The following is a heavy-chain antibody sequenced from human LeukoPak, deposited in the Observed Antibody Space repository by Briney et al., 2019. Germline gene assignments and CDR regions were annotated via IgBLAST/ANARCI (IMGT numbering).Heavy chain of an antibody. V-gene: IGHV3-30*18. J-gene: IGHJ4*02. CDR2: ISYDGGNI. CDR3: AKDAYIRGWYLDY. D-gene: IGHD6-19*01. Sequence: PGGSLRLSCAASGFTFSNYLMHWVRQAPGKGLEWVAVISYDGGNIYYADSVKGRFTISRDNSKNTLYLQMNSLRLGDTATYYCAKDAYIRGWYLDYWGQGTLVAVSS. CDR1: GFTFSNYL.